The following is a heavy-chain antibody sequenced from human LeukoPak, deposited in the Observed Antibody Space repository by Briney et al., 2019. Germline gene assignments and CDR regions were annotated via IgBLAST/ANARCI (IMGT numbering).Heavy chain of an antibody. CDR1: GFTFSSYA. V-gene: IGHV3-74*01. CDR3: VRDRLGLGDY. CDR2: INSDGRST. Sequence: GGSLRLSCSASGFTFSSYAMHWVRQAPGKGLVWVSRINSDGRSTSYADSVKGRFTISRDNAKNTLYLQMNSLRVEDTAVYYCVRDRLGLGDYWGQGTLVTVSS. J-gene: IGHJ4*02. D-gene: IGHD7-27*01.